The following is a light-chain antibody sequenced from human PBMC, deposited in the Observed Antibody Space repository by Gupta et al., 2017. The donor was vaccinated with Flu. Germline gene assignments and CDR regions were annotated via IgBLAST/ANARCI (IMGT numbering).Light chain of an antibody. CDR2: GSN. V-gene: IGLV1-47*01. CDR3: SAWGESLGGQVV. Sequence: LTQPPSSSGTPGQKISTSCSGRSSDNGNNFVNCDQQLPGTAATVLIQGSNQRPSGVPDRFSASKSGTSDSLLISGLLYDDDADYYCSAWGESLGGQVVLGGGTKLTVL. J-gene: IGLJ2*01. CDR1: SSDNGNNF.